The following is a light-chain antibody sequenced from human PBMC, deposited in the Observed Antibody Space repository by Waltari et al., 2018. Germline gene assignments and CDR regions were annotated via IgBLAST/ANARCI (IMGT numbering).Light chain of an antibody. V-gene: IGLV2-8*01. CDR2: GVT. CDR1: RSDAGGYAY. J-gene: IGLJ2*01. Sequence: QSALTQPPSASGPPGQSVTLSRTGTRSDAGGYAYVSWYQQHPGKAPTRISYGVTKRPSGVPDRVSGSKSGNTASLTVSGLQAEDEADYCCASYAGTKVVVGGGTRLTVL. CDR3: ASYAGTKVV.